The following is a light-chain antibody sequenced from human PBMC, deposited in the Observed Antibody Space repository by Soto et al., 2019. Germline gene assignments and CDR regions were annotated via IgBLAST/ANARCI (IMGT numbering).Light chain of an antibody. V-gene: IGKV3-20*01. J-gene: IGKJ5*01. CDR2: GAS. Sequence: EIVLTQSPGTLSLSPGEGATLSCRASQSVSSKYFTWYQQKPGQAPRVLVYGASSRATGIPDRFSGSGSGTDFTLTISRLEPEDFAVYYCQQYGDSATFGQGTRLEIK. CDR3: QQYGDSAT. CDR1: QSVSSKY.